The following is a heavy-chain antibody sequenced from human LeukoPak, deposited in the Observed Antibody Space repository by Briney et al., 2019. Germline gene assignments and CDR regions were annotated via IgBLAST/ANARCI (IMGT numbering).Heavy chain of an antibody. V-gene: IGHV3-48*02. CDR3: ARESYWGSAGKGFDC. CDR1: GFIFTSYS. CDR2: ISSPSTNI. Sequence: GGSLRLYCAASGFIFTSYSMNWVRQAPGKGLEWVSYISSPSTNIYYVDSVKGRFTISRDNAKNSLYLQMNNRRDEDTAVYYCARESYWGSAGKGFDCWGQGTLVTVSS. D-gene: IGHD7-27*01. J-gene: IGHJ4*02.